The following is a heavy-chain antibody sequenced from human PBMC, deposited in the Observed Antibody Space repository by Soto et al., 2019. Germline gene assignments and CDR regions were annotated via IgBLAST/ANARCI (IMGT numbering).Heavy chain of an antibody. Sequence: EVQLVESGGGLVQPGRSLRLSCAASGFTFDDYAMHWVRQAPGKGLEWVSGISWNSGSIGYADSVKGRFTSSRDNAKTSLYLQMNSLRAEDTALYYCAKAGYSSSWYQKTGWFDPWGQGTLVSVSS. J-gene: IGHJ5*02. CDR2: ISWNSGSI. V-gene: IGHV3-9*01. D-gene: IGHD6-13*01. CDR3: AKAGYSSSWYQKTGWFDP. CDR1: GFTFDDYA.